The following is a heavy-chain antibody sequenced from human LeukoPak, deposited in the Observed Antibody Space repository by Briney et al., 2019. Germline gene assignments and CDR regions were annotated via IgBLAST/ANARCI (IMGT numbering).Heavy chain of an antibody. D-gene: IGHD3-10*01. J-gene: IGHJ6*04. CDR1: GFTFSSYW. CDR3: ARNPPPSMVRGVIIFDYYGMDV. Sequence: PGGSLRLSCAASGFTFSSYWMSWVRQAPGKGLEWVANIKQDGSEKYYVDSVKGRFTISRDNDKNSLYLQMNSLRAEDTAVYYCARNPPPSMVRGVIIFDYYGMDVWGKGTTVTVSS. CDR2: IKQDGSEK. V-gene: IGHV3-7*03.